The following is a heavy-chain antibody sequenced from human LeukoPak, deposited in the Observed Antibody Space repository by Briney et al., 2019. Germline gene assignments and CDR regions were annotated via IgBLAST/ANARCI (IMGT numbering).Heavy chain of an antibody. Sequence: GGSLRLSCAASGFTFSDYYMSWIRQAPGKGLEWVSYIISSSSYTDYADSVKGRFTISRDNAKNSLYLQMNSLRAEDTAVYYCARSLIVANPLDVWGKGTTVTVSS. CDR3: ARSLIVANPLDV. V-gene: IGHV3-11*06. D-gene: IGHD5-12*01. J-gene: IGHJ6*04. CDR2: IISSSSYT. CDR1: GFTFSDYY.